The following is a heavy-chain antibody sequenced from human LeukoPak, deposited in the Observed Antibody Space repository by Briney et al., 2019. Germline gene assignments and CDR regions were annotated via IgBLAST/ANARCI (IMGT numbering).Heavy chain of an antibody. CDR2: IYSGGST. J-gene: IGHJ4*02. D-gene: IGHD4-17*01. Sequence: GGSLRLSCAASGFTVSSNYMSWVRQAPGKGLEWVSVIYSGGSTYYADSVKGRFTISRDNSKNTLYLQMNSLRAEDTAVYYCARVYRGDIYGDYGFDYWGQGTLVTVSS. CDR1: GFTVSSNY. CDR3: ARVYRGDIYGDYGFDY. V-gene: IGHV3-53*01.